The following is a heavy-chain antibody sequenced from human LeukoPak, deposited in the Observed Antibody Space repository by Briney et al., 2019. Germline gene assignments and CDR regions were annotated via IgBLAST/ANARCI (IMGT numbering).Heavy chain of an antibody. Sequence: GGSLRLSCAASGFTYGNYLMHWVRQAPGKGLVWVSRISPDGRSTNYADFVKGRFTVSRDSAMNTVYLQMNSLRTEDTAVYYCVRGASGGHYVIDYWGQGTLVTVSS. CDR3: VRGASGGHYVIDY. CDR1: GFTYGNYL. J-gene: IGHJ4*02. D-gene: IGHD1-26*01. V-gene: IGHV3-74*01. CDR2: ISPDGRST.